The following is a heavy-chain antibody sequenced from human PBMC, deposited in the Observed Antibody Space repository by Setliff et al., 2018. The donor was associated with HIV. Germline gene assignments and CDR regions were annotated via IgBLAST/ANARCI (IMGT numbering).Heavy chain of an antibody. CDR3: VHVSFYREVYFDS. D-gene: IGHD3-16*02. CDR2: IYWDDDV. CDR1: GFSLGSSGVG. J-gene: IGHJ4*01. V-gene: IGHV2-5*02. Sequence: SGPTLVNPPQTLTLTCTVSGFSLGSSGVGVGWVRQPPGGGLEWLALIYWDDDVRYNPSLKSRLTITKDTSRNQVDLTVSNLDPVDTATYFCVHVSFYREVYFDSWGQGILVTVSS.